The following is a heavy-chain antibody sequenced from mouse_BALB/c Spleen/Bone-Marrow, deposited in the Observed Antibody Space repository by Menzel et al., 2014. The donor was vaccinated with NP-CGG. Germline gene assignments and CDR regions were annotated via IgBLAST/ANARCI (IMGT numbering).Heavy chain of an antibody. CDR1: GYTFTSYW. V-gene: IGHV1-61*01. Sequence: QVQLQQPGAELVRPGTPVKLSCKASGYTFTSYWMNWVKQRPGRGLEWIGRIDPSDSETHYNQKFKDKATLTVDKSSSTAYIQLSSLTPEDSAVYYCARWGAYFDYWGQGTTLTVSS. CDR2: IDPSDSET. CDR3: ARWGAYFDY. J-gene: IGHJ2*01.